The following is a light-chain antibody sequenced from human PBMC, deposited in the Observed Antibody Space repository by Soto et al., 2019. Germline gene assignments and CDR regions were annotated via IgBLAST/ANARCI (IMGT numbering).Light chain of an antibody. CDR3: QQYSKEST. V-gene: IGKV1-5*03. Sequence: DVEMTQSPSTLPTSIGDTVTINCRASQNVSNWLAWYQQKPGKAPKLLIYKASRLESGVPSRFSASGSGTDFTLTINSLQSDDLATYFCQQYSKESTFGQGTKLEIK. J-gene: IGKJ2*01. CDR2: KAS. CDR1: QNVSNW.